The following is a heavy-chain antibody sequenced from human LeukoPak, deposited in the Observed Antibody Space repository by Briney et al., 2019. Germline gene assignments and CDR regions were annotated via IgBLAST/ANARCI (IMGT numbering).Heavy chain of an antibody. CDR2: INHSGST. CDR3: ARVSRRGYSYGSYAN. CDR1: GGSFSGYY. J-gene: IGHJ4*02. Sequence: LKPSETLSLTCAVYGGSFSGYYRSWIRQPPGKGLEWIGEINHSGSTNYNPSLKSRVTISVDTAKNQFSLKLSSVTAADTAVYYCARVSRRGYSYGSYANWGQGTLVTVSS. V-gene: IGHV4-34*01. D-gene: IGHD5-18*01.